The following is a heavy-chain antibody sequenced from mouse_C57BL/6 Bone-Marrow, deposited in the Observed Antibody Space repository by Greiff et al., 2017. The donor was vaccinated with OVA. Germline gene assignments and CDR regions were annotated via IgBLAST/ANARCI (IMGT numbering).Heavy chain of an antibody. CDR2: SRNKANDYTT. V-gene: IGHV7-1*01. CDR3: ARDAYYSSYRYFDV. D-gene: IGHD2-5*01. J-gene: IGHJ1*03. CDR1: GFTFSDFY. Sequence: EVKLVDSGGGLVQSGRSLRLSCATSGFTFSDFYMEWVRQAPGKGLEWIAASRNKANDYTTAYRASVKGRFIVSRDTSQSILYLQMNALRAEDTAIYYCARDAYYSSYRYFDVWGTGTTVTVAS.